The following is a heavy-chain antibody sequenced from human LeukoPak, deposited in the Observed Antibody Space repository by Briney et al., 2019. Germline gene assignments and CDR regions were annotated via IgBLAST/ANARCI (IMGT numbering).Heavy chain of an antibody. D-gene: IGHD6-6*01. CDR3: ARDKYSSSSFDY. CDR1: GGSLNNYY. Sequence: PSETLSLTCTVSGGSLNNYYWSWIRQPPGGRLEWIGYIYYSGSTNYNPSLKSRVTITVDTSKNQFSLKVSSVTAADTAVYYCARDKYSSSSFDYWGQGTLVTVSS. J-gene: IGHJ4*02. V-gene: IGHV4-59*01. CDR2: IYYSGST.